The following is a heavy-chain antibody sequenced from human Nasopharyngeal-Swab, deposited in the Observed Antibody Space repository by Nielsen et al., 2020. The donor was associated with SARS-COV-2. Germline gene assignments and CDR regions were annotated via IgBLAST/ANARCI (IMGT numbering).Heavy chain of an antibody. CDR1: GFTFSSYS. V-gene: IGHV3-21*01. CDR3: ARKGLYDSSGYPFDP. Sequence: GGSLRLSCAASGFTFSSYSMNWVRQAPGKGLEWVSSIRSSSSYIYYADSVKGRFTISRDNSKNSLYLQMNSLRAEDTAVYYCARKGLYDSSGYPFDPWGQGTLVTVSS. D-gene: IGHD3-22*01. CDR2: IRSSSSYI. J-gene: IGHJ5*02.